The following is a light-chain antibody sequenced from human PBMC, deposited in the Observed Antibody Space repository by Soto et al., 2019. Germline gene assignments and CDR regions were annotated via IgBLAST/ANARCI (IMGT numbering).Light chain of an antibody. CDR2: SDS. J-gene: IGLJ1*01. Sequence: SSELTQPLSVSVALGQTARVTCGGNNIGGKNVHWYQQRPGQAPVLVIFSDSNRPSGIPERFSGSKSGNTATLTISRAQAGDEADYYCQVWDSSTHVFGTGTKVTVL. V-gene: IGLV3-9*01. CDR1: NIGGKN. CDR3: QVWDSSTHV.